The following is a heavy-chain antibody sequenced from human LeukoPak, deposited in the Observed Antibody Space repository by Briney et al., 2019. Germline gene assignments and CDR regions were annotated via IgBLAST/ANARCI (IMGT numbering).Heavy chain of an antibody. D-gene: IGHD2-2*01. J-gene: IGHJ6*03. V-gene: IGHV3-7*01. Sequence: GGSLRLSCAASGFTFSRFRMSWVRQPPGKGLEWVANINQDGSEIYYVDSVKGRFTVSTDNAKNSLYLQMNSLRAEDTAVYYCARAGSSYYYYYYMDVWGKGTTVTVSS. CDR3: ARAGSSYYYYYYMDV. CDR1: GFTFSRFR. CDR2: INQDGSEI.